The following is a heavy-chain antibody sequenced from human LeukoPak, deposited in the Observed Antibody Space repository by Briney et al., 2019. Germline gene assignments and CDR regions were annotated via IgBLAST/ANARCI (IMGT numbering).Heavy chain of an antibody. CDR1: GGSSSGYY. J-gene: IGHJ4*02. V-gene: IGHV4-34*01. CDR2: INHSGST. Sequence: SETLSLTCAVYGGSSSGYYWSWIRQPPGKGLEWIGEINHSGSTNYNPSLKSRVTISVDTSKNQFSLKLSSVTAADTAVYYCARVFYLGYYYDSSGIDYWGQGTLVTVSS. CDR3: ARVFYLGYYYDSSGIDY. D-gene: IGHD3-22*01.